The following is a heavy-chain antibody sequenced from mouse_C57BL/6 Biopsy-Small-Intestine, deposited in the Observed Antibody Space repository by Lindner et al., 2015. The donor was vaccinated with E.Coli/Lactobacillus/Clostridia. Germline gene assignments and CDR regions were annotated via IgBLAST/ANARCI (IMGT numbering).Heavy chain of an antibody. V-gene: IGHV1S55*01. CDR3: VSDRRGYEGHFFYYYGMDV. CDR2: MNPKTGNT. CDR1: GHTSTTYD. D-gene: IGHD1-1*01. J-gene: IGHJ1*01. Sequence: SVKVSCKASGHTSTTYDINWVRQAAGQGLEWMGWMNPKTGNTGYAQKFQGRVTMTWNTSISTAYMELSSLGSNDTAVYYCVSDRRGYEGHFFYYYGMDVWGQGTTVTVSS.